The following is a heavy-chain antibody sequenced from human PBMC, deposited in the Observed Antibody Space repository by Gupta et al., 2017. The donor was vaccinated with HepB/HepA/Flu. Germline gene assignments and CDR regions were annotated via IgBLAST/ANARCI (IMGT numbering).Heavy chain of an antibody. CDR3: AKDLSFWSAMDV. D-gene: IGHD3-3*01. J-gene: IGHJ6*04. CDR1: GFTFGGNA. CDR2: IGTDLRT. V-gene: IGHV3-23*01. Sequence: EVQLLESGGGLVQPGGSLRLSCAVSGFTFGGNAMSWVRQAPGKGLEWVSGIGTDLRTHFADSVRGRFTISRDNSKNTVYLQMDSPRAEDTAVYYCAKDLSFWSAMDVLGIVAPVTVPT.